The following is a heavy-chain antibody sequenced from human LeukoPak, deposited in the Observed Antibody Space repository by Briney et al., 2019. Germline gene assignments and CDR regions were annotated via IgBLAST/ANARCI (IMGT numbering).Heavy chain of an antibody. Sequence: ASVKVSCKASGYTLTGYYMHWVRQAPGQGLEWMGWINPNSGGTNYAQDFHGRVTMTRDTSISTAYMELSRLRSDDTAVYYCARAGGSGNLAWGQGTLVTVSS. CDR3: ARAGGSGNLA. D-gene: IGHD1-26*01. CDR1: GYTLTGYY. J-gene: IGHJ5*02. V-gene: IGHV1-2*02. CDR2: INPNSGGT.